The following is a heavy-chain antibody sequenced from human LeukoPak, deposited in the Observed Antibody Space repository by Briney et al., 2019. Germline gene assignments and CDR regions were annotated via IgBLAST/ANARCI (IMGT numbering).Heavy chain of an antibody. Sequence: GGSLRLSCAASGFTFSNAWMSWVRQAPGKGLEWVGRIKSKTDGGTTDYAAPVKGRFTISRDDSKNTLYLQMNSLKTEDTAVYYCTTLLAYSGYDFSCYFDYWGQGTLVTVSS. D-gene: IGHD5-12*01. CDR1: GFTFSNAW. CDR3: TTLLAYSGYDFSCYFDY. CDR2: IKSKTDGGTT. J-gene: IGHJ4*02. V-gene: IGHV3-15*01.